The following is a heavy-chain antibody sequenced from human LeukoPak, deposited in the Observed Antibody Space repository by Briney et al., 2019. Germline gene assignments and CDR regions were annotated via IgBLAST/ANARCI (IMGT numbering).Heavy chain of an antibody. V-gene: IGHV4-39*01. Sequence: PSETLSLTCTVSGGSISSSSYYWGWIRQPPGKGLEWIGSIYYSGSTYYNPSLKSRVTISVDTSKNQFSLKLSSVTAADTAVYYCGRVVGLSYGGTYYFDYWGQGTLVTISS. CDR2: IYYSGST. CDR3: GRVVGLSYGGTYYFDY. D-gene: IGHD4-23*01. J-gene: IGHJ4*02. CDR1: GGSISSSSYY.